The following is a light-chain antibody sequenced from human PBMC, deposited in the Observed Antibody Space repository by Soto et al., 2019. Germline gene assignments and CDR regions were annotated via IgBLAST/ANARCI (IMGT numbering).Light chain of an antibody. Sequence: DIQMTESPSSLSAAVGERVTITCQASQDISNYLNWYQQKPGKAPKLLIYDASNLETGVPSRFSGSGSGTDFTFTISSLQPEDIATYYCQQYNSYSPLTFGGGTKVDIK. CDR1: QDISNY. V-gene: IGKV1-33*01. CDR2: DAS. CDR3: QQYNSYSPLT. J-gene: IGKJ4*01.